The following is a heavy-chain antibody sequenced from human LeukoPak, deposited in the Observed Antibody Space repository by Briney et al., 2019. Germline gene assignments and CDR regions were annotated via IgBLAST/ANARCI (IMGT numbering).Heavy chain of an antibody. CDR3: ARDLEHCRNIICSNSAY. V-gene: IGHV1-18*04. CDR2: ISTYNGNT. D-gene: IGHD2-2*01. J-gene: IGHJ4*02. Sequence: ASGKVSCKGSGYSFDRYGVNWVRQAPGQGLEGGGGISTYNGNTFYAQKFEGRVSMTTDTSTNTVYMDLRSLRSDDTAVYYCARDLEHCRNIICSNSAYWGQGTLVTVSS. CDR1: GYSFDRYG.